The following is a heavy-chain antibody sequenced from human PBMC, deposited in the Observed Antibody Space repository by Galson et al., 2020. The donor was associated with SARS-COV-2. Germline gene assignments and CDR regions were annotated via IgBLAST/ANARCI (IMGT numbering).Heavy chain of an antibody. D-gene: IGHD6-19*01. CDR1: GFTFSSYA. J-gene: IGHJ6*02. V-gene: IGHV3-64D*06. CDR3: VKRPRQRAVAVVGDPYYYGMDV. CDR2: ISSNGGST. Sequence: GGSLRLSCSASGFTFSSYAMHWVRQAPGKGLEYVSAISSNGGSTYYADSVKGRFTISRDNSKNTLYLQMSSLRAEDTAVYYCVKRPRQRAVAVVGDPYYYGMDVWGQGTTVTVSS.